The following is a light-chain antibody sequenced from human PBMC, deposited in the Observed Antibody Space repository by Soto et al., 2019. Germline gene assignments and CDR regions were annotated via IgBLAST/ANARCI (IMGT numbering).Light chain of an antibody. Sequence: QSALTQPASVSGSPGQSITITCTGISSDVGSYNLVSWYQQHPGKAPKLMIYEGSKRPSGVSYRFSGSKSGNTASLTISGLQPEDEADYYCRSYAGSVLFGGGTKLTVL. CDR1: SSDVGSYNL. J-gene: IGLJ2*01. CDR3: RSYAGSVL. V-gene: IGLV2-23*01. CDR2: EGS.